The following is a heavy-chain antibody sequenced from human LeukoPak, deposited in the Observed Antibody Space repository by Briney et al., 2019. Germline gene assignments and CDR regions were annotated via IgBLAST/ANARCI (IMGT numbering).Heavy chain of an antibody. J-gene: IGHJ4*02. CDR2: IKSITDGGTT. CDR1: GCTFSNDW. V-gene: IGHV3-15*01. Sequence: GGPLRLSCAASGCTFSNDWMSWVRQAPGKGLEGGCRIKSITDGGTTDYAAPVKCRFTMSSDDSKNTLYLQMNSLKPEHTALYYCTTVDQNPYSSGWYFDYWGQGTLVTVSS. CDR3: TTVDQNPYSSGWYFDY. D-gene: IGHD6-19*01.